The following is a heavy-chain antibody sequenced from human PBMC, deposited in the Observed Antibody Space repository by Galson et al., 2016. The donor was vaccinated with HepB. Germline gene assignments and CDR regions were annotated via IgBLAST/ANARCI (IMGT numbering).Heavy chain of an antibody. Sequence: SLRLSCAASGFTFSSHTLHWVRQAPGKGLEWVAVISDDGGYKYFADSVKGRFTISRDNSKNTLYLQMNSLRAEDTAVYYCARSVPSTGYYFDSWGQGTLVTVSS. D-gene: IGHD3-9*01. J-gene: IGHJ4*02. CDR2: ISDDGGYK. V-gene: IGHV3-30-3*01. CDR3: ARSVPSTGYYFDS. CDR1: GFTFSSHT.